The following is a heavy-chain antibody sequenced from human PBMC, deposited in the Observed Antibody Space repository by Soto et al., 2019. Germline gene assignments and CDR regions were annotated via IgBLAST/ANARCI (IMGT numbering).Heavy chain of an antibody. J-gene: IGHJ4*02. D-gene: IGHD6-13*01. V-gene: IGHV3-30*18. CDR1: GFTFSSYG. CDR3: AKPADWSSSWYDY. Sequence: GGSLRLSCVASGFTFSSYGMHWVRQAPGKGLEWVAVISYDGSNKYYADSVKGRFTISRDNSKNTLYLQMNSLRAEDTAVYYCAKPADWSSSWYDYWGQGTLVTVSS. CDR2: ISYDGSNK.